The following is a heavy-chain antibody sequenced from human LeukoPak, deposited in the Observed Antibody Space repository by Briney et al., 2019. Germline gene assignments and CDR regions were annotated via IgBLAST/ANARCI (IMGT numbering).Heavy chain of an antibody. V-gene: IGHV3-48*03. CDR1: GFTFSRYE. D-gene: IGHD3-10*01. CDR2: ISRSGDTI. J-gene: IGHJ4*02. Sequence: PGGSLRPSCAASGFTFSRYEMNWVRQAPGKGLEWVSYISRSGDTIYFADSVKGRFTISRDNAKNSLYLQMSSLRAEDTAVYYCARDYASDYWGQGTLVTVSS. CDR3: ARDYASDY.